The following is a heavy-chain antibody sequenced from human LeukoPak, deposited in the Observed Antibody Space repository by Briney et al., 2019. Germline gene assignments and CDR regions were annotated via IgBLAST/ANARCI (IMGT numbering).Heavy chain of an antibody. Sequence: PSETLSLTCTVSGGSISSYYWSWIRQPAGKGLEWIGYIYYSGSTNYNPSLKSRVTISVDTSKNQFSLMLSSVTAADTAVYYCARHRDYYYGPGFDPWGQGTLVTVSS. CDR2: IYYSGST. V-gene: IGHV4-59*08. CDR1: GGSISSYY. J-gene: IGHJ5*02. CDR3: ARHRDYYYGPGFDP. D-gene: IGHD3-10*01.